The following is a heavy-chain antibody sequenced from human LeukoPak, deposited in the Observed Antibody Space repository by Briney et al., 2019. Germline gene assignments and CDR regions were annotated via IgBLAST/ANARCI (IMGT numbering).Heavy chain of an antibody. CDR3: ARDLDSSGWKNYFDP. CDR1: GYTFSDYY. D-gene: IGHD3-22*01. V-gene: IGHV1-2*04. Sequence: ASVKVSCKASGYTFSDYYIYWVRQAPGQGLEWMGWIDPNSGGTNYAQKFQGWVTMTTDTSISTAYMELNRLTSDDTAVYYCARDLDSSGWKNYFDPWGQGTHVIVSS. J-gene: IGHJ5*02. CDR2: IDPNSGGT.